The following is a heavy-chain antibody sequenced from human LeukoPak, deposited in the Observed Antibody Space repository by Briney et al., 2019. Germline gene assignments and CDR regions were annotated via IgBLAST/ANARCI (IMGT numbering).Heavy chain of an antibody. J-gene: IGHJ4*02. CDR1: GFTFSSNA. CDR3: AKEERGFDY. V-gene: IGHV3-23*01. CDR2: ISPSGANT. Sequence: GGSLRLSCAASGFTFSSNAMSCVRQAPGKGLEWVSAISPSGANTYYADSVKGRFTISRDNAKNTLYLQMNSLRAEDTAVYYCAKEERGFDYWGQGILVTVSS.